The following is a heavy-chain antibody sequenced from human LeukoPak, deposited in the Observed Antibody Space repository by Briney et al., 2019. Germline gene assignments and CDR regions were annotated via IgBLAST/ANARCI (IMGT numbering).Heavy chain of an antibody. CDR1: GFTFSDHH. Sequence: VGSLRLSCAVSGFTFSDHHTSWIRQAPGKGLEWVSVISSSGGTTYYSDSLKGRFMISRDNSKNTLYLQMNSLRAEDTAVYYCAKAGIAVPATPEYCGQGTQVTVSS. CDR2: ISSSGGTT. CDR3: AKAGIAVPATPEY. D-gene: IGHD6-19*01. V-gene: IGHV3-23*01. J-gene: IGHJ4*02.